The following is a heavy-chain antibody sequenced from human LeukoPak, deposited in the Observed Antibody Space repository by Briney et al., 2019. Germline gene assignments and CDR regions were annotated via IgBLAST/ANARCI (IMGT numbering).Heavy chain of an antibody. CDR1: GFAFSSYS. V-gene: IGHV3-21*01. Sequence: GGSLRLSCAASGFAFSSYSMNWVRQAPGKGLEGVSSISSSSSYIYHADSVKGRFTISRDNAKNSLYLQMTSLRAEDTAVYYCARLRTNYDFWSGYLVYWGQGTLVTVSS. D-gene: IGHD3-3*01. CDR3: ARLRTNYDFWSGYLVY. J-gene: IGHJ4*02. CDR2: ISSSSSYI.